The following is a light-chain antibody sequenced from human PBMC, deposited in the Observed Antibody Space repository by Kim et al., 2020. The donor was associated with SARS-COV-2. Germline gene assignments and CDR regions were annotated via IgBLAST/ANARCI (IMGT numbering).Light chain of an antibody. CDR2: GDT. CDR1: NSNIGANFD. J-gene: IGLJ1*01. V-gene: IGLV1-40*01. Sequence: QSVLTQPPSVSGAPGQRVTVSCTGSNSNIGANFDVHWYQQLPGTAPKLLISGDTNRPSGVPKRFSGSKSGTSASLAITGLQAEDEGDYYCKSYVSGLSVEVFGTGTKVTVL. CDR3: KSYVSGLSVEV.